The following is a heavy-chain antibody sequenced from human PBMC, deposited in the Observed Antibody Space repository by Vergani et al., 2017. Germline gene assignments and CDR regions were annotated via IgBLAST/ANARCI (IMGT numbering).Heavy chain of an antibody. V-gene: IGHV1-2*02. CDR1: GYTFTGYY. D-gene: IGHD2-2*01. J-gene: IGHJ5*02. CDR3: ARQISDIVVVPAANWFDP. Sequence: QVQLVQSGAEVKKPGASVKVSCKASGYTFTGYYMHWVRQAPGQGLEWMGWINPNSGGTNYAQKFQGRVTMTRDTSISTAYMELSRLRSDDTAVYYCARQISDIVVVPAANWFDPWGQGTLVTVSS. CDR2: INPNSGGT.